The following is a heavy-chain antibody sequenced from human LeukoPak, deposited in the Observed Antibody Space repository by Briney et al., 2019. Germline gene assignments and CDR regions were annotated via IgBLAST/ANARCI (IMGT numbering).Heavy chain of an antibody. CDR1: GGTFSSYA. Sequence: SVKVSCKASGGTFSSYAISWVRQAPGQGLEWRGRIIPIFGTANYAQKFQGRVTITTDESTSTAYMELSSLRSEDTAVYYCARSAGYSSGWYYYWGQGTLVTVSS. V-gene: IGHV1-69*05. CDR2: IIPIFGTA. J-gene: IGHJ4*02. D-gene: IGHD6-19*01. CDR3: ARSAGYSSGWYYY.